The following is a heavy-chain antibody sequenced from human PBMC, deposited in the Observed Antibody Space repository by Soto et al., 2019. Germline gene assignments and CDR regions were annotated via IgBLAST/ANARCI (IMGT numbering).Heavy chain of an antibody. CDR3: AKARSTAVKAFDY. Sequence: GGSLRLSCAASGFTFSSYAMSWVRQAPGKGLEWGSAISGSGGRTYYADSVKGRLTISRDNSKNTLYLQMNSLRAEDTAVYYCAKARSTAVKAFDYWGQGTLVTVSS. CDR1: GFTFSSYA. D-gene: IGHD4-17*01. V-gene: IGHV3-23*01. J-gene: IGHJ4*02. CDR2: ISGSGGRT.